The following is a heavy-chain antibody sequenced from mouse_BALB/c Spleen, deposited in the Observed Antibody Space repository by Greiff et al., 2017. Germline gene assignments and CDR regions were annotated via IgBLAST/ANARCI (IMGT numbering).Heavy chain of an antibody. J-gene: IGHJ2*01. CDR2: ISYDGSN. Sequence: VQLKESGPGLVKPSQSLSLTCSVTGYSITSGYYWNWIRQFPGNKLEWMGYISYDGSNNYNPSLKNRISITRDTSRNQFFLKLNSVTTEDTATYYCARNGNYEGLDYWGQGTTLTVSS. D-gene: IGHD2-1*01. CDR1: GYSITSGYY. V-gene: IGHV3-6*02. CDR3: ARNGNYEGLDY.